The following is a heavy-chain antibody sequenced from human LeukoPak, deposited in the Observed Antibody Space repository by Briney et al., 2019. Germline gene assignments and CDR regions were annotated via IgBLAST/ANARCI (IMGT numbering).Heavy chain of an antibody. V-gene: IGHV3-23*01. Sequence: PGGSLRLSCATSGFTFSSYTMNWVRQAPGKGLEWVSCISGSDGSTYYADSVKGRFTISRDNSKNTLYLQMNSLRVEGTAVYYCAKDPPGAGPDFDCWGQGTLVTVSS. CDR1: GFTFSSYT. CDR3: AKDPPGAGPDFDC. J-gene: IGHJ4*02. CDR2: ISGSDGST. D-gene: IGHD6-19*01.